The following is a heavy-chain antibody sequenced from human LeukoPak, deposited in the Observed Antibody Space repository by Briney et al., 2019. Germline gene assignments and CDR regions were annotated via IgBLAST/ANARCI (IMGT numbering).Heavy chain of an antibody. J-gene: IGHJ5*02. Sequence: SETLSLTCTVSGGSISSYYWTWIRQSAGKGLEWIGRINTSGSTNYNPSLRSRVTMSVNTSKNQFSLNMTSVTAADTAVYSCAREGGDPRWLDPWGQGTLVTVSS. CDR1: GGSISSYY. V-gene: IGHV4-4*07. CDR2: INTSGST. CDR3: AREGGDPRWLDP. D-gene: IGHD6-25*01.